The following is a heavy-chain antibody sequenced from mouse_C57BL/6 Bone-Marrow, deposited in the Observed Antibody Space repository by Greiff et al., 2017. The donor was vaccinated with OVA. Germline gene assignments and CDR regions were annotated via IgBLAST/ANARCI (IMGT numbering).Heavy chain of an antibody. Sequence: QVQLQQPGAELVRPGSSVKLSCKASGYTFTSYWMHWVKQRPIQGLEWIGNIDPSDSETHYNQKFKDKATLTVDKSSSTAYMQLSSLTSEDSAVYYCARRTVGSFMDYWGQGTSVTVSS. CDR3: ARRTVGSFMDY. V-gene: IGHV1-52*01. CDR2: IDPSDSET. D-gene: IGHD1-1*01. J-gene: IGHJ4*01. CDR1: GYTFTSYW.